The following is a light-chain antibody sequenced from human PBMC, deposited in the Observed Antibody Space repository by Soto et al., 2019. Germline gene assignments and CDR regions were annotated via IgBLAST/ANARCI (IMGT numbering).Light chain of an antibody. Sequence: TVLTQSPATLSLSPGERATLSCRASQTVSSYLAWYQQKPGQAPRLLIYDASNRATGIPARFSGSGSGTDFTLTISSLGPEDFAVYSCKQRSDWLTFGGGTKVDI. J-gene: IGKJ4*01. CDR1: QTVSSY. CDR3: KQRSDWLT. CDR2: DAS. V-gene: IGKV3-11*01.